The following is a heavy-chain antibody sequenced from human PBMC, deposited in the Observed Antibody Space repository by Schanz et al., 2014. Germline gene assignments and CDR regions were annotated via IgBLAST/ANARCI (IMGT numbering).Heavy chain of an antibody. CDR3: AKDPSHGDYDYYFDY. CDR2: IWSDGSGK. Sequence: EVQLLESGGGLVQPGGSLRLSCAASGFTFSTYAMSWVRQAPGKGLEWVAVIWSDGSGKYYADSVKGRFTVFRDNSKRTLYLEINDPRAEDTAVYYCAKDPSHGDYDYYFDYWGQGTLVTVSS. CDR1: GFTFSTYA. D-gene: IGHD3-22*01. J-gene: IGHJ4*02. V-gene: IGHV3-23*03.